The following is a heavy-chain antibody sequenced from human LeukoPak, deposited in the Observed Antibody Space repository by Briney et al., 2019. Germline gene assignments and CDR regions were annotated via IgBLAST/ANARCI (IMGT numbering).Heavy chain of an antibody. CDR2: IRYDGSNK. D-gene: IGHD3-10*01. J-gene: IGHJ6*03. CDR3: AKSSKWFGEFTYYYYYMDV. CDR1: GFNFNYYG. Sequence: PGGSLRLSCAASGFNFNYYGMHWVRQAPGKGLEWVAFIRYDGSNKYYADSVKGRFTISRDNSKNTLYLQMNSLRAEDTAVYYCAKSSKWFGEFTYYYYYMDVWGKGTTVTVSS. V-gene: IGHV3-30*02.